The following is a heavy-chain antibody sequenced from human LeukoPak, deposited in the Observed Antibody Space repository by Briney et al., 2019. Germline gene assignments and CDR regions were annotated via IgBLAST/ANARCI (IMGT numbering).Heavy chain of an antibody. Sequence: PSETLSLTCAVSGGFISSYSWSWMRQPAGKGLEWIGRIYPRESPNYNPSLKSRVIMSVDKSKNQFSLKLRSVTAADTAVYYCAREWHQVFDYWGQGSLVTVSS. CDR2: IYPRESP. J-gene: IGHJ4*02. V-gene: IGHV4-4*07. CDR3: AREWHQVFDY. CDR1: GGFISSYS. D-gene: IGHD5-12*01.